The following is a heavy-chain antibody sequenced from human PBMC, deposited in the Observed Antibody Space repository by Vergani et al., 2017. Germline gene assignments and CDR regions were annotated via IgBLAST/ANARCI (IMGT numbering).Heavy chain of an antibody. J-gene: IGHJ3*02. CDR3: AKDAAEWSHAFDI. CDR1: GFTFDDYG. V-gene: IGHV3-48*01. D-gene: IGHD3-3*01. CDR2: ISSSSSTI. Sequence: EVQLVESGGGVVRPGGSLRLSCAASGFTFDDYGMSWVRQAPGKGLEWVSYISSSSSTIYYADSVKGRFTISRDNSKNTLYLQMNSLRAEDTAVYYCAKDAAEWSHAFDIWGQGTMVTVSS.